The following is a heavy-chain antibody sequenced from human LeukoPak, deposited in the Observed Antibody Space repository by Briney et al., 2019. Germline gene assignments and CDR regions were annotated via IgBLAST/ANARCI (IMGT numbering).Heavy chain of an antibody. CDR3: ARGGGLAVAGYYFDY. CDR1: GGSISSYY. CDR2: IYYSGST. V-gene: IGHV4-59*01. J-gene: IGHJ4*02. D-gene: IGHD6-19*01. Sequence: PSETLSLTCTVSGGSISSYYWSWIRQPPGKGLEWIGYIYYSGSTNYNPSLKSRVTISVDTSKNQFSLKLSSVTAADTAVYYCARGGGLAVAGYYFDYWGQGTLVTVSS.